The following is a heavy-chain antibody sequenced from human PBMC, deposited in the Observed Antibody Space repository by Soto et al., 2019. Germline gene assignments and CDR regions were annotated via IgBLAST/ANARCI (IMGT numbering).Heavy chain of an antibody. CDR3: AIGHWLGC. D-gene: IGHD6-19*01. CDR1: GFTFSDYF. Sequence: EVQLVDSGGALVQPGGSLRLSCAASGFTFSDYFMTWVRQAPGKGLEWVATIKQDGNERYYVDSVKGRFTISRDNAKNSLYLQMNALRAEDTAVYCAIGHWLGCWGQGTLVTVSS. V-gene: IGHV3-7*01. J-gene: IGHJ4*02. CDR2: IKQDGNER.